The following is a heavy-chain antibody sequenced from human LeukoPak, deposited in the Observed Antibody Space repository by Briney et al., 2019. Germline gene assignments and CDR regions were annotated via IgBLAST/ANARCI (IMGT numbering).Heavy chain of an antibody. CDR2: ISYDGSNK. J-gene: IGHJ4*02. D-gene: IGHD6-19*01. Sequence: GGSLRLSCAASGFTFSSYAMHWVRQAPGKGLEWVAVISYDGSNKYYADSVKGRFTISRDNSKNTLYLQMNSLRAEDTAVYYCARDRASSGWYVPAGGAYFDYWGQGTLVTVSS. CDR3: ARDRASSGWYVPAGGAYFDY. V-gene: IGHV3-30-3*01. CDR1: GFTFSSYA.